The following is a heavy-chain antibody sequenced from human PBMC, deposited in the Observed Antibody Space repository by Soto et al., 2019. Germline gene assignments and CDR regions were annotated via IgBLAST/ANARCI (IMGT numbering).Heavy chain of an antibody. D-gene: IGHD3-10*01. Sequence: QVQLVESGGGVVQPGRSLRLSCAASGFTFSSYGMHWVRQAPGKGLEGVAVISYDGRNKNYADSVKGRFTIYRDNSKNTLYLQMNSLISEDTAVYYCAKDRGVEGTTRFFDYWGQGTLVTGSS. J-gene: IGHJ4*02. CDR1: GFTFSSYG. CDR2: ISYDGRNK. V-gene: IGHV3-30*18. CDR3: AKDRGVEGTTRFFDY.